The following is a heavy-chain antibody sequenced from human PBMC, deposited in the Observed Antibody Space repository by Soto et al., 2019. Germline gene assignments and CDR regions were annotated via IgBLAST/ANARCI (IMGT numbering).Heavy chain of an antibody. CDR1: GGSISSSNW. D-gene: IGHD2-15*01. CDR3: ARPGYPYYYYYGMDV. Sequence: SETLSLTCAVSGGSISSSNWWSWVRQPPGKGLEWIGEIYHSGSTNYNPSLKSRVTISVDKSKNQFSLKLSSVTAEDTAVYYCARPGYPYYYYYGMDVWGQGTTVTVSS. J-gene: IGHJ6*02. CDR2: IYHSGST. V-gene: IGHV4-4*02.